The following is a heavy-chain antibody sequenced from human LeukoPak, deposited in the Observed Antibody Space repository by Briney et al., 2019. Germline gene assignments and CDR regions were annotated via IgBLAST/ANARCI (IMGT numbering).Heavy chain of an antibody. CDR2: IIPIFGTA. J-gene: IGHJ4*02. Sequence: GASVKVSCKASGGTFSSYAISWVRQAPGQGLEWMGGIIPIFGTANYAQKFQGRVTITADKSTSTAYMELSRLRSDDTAVYYCARGPLTSITMVRGVPFDYWGQGTLVTVSS. D-gene: IGHD3-10*01. CDR3: ARGPLTSITMVRGVPFDY. V-gene: IGHV1-69*06. CDR1: GGTFSSYA.